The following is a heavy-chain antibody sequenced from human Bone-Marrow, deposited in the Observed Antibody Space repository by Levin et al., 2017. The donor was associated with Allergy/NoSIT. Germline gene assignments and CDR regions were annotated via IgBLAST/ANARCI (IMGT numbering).Heavy chain of an antibody. CDR3: ARVVSFGVVIIRYNWFDP. CDR2: IIPIFGTA. D-gene: IGHD3-3*01. V-gene: IGHV1-69*13. CDR1: GGTFSSYA. J-gene: IGHJ5*02. Sequence: PVASVKVSCKASGGTFSSYAISWVRQAPGQGLEWMGGIIPIFGTANYAQKFQGRVTITADESTSTAYMELSSLRSEDTAVYYCARVVSFGVVIIRYNWFDPWGQGTLVTVSS.